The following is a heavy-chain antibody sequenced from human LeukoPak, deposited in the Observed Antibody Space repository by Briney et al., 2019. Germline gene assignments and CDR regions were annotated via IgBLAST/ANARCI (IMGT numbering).Heavy chain of an antibody. D-gene: IGHD2-15*01. Sequence: PGGSLRLSCAASGFTFSSYGMRGVRQAPGKGLEWVANIKQDGSEKYYVDSVKGRFTISRDNAKNSLYLQMNSLRAEDTAVYYCARDSRVYCSGGSCLIDYWGQGTLVTVSS. CDR1: GFTFSSYG. CDR2: IKQDGSEK. CDR3: ARDSRVYCSGGSCLIDY. J-gene: IGHJ4*02. V-gene: IGHV3-7*03.